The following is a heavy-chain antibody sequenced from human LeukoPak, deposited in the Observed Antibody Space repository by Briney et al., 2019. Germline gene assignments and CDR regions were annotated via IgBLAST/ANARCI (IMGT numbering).Heavy chain of an antibody. CDR2: ISAYNGNT. D-gene: IGHD3-22*01. CDR1: GYTFTSYG. V-gene: IGHV1-18*01. CDR3: AICIYYDSMGGGWFDP. Sequence: ASVKVSCKASGYTFTSYGISWVRQAPGQGLEWMGWISAYNGNTNYAQKLQGRVTMTTDTSTSTAYMELRSLRSDDTAVYYCAICIYYDSMGGGWFDPWGQRTPFTVSS. J-gene: IGHJ5*02.